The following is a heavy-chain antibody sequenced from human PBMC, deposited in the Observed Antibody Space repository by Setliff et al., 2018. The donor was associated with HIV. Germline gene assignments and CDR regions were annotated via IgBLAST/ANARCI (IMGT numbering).Heavy chain of an antibody. CDR3: ARDLRIPYYGMDV. CDR2: MNPNSGNT. D-gene: IGHD2-21*01. J-gene: IGHJ6*02. CDR1: GYTFASYD. V-gene: IGHV1-8*01. Sequence: ASVKVSCKASGYTFASYDISWVRQATGQGPEWMGWMNPNSGNTGYAQQLHGRVTMTRNPYISTAYMELNRLSSEDTAVYYCARDLRIPYYGMDVWGQGTTVTVSS.